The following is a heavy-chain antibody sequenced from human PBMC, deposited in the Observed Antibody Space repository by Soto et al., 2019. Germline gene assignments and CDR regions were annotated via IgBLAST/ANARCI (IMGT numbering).Heavy chain of an antibody. CDR3: ARHPYCGGDCYSSVGMDV. D-gene: IGHD2-21*02. CDR2: IYPGDSDT. CDR1: GYSFTSYW. Sequence: GESLKISCKGSGYSFTSYWIGWVRQMPGKGLEWMGIIYPGDSDTRYSPSFQGQVTTSADKSISTAYLQWSSLKASDIAMYYCARHPYCGGDCYSSVGMDVWGQGTTVTVSS. J-gene: IGHJ6*02. V-gene: IGHV5-51*01.